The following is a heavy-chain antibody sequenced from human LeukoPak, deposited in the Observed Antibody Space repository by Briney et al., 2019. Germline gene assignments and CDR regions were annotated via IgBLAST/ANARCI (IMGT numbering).Heavy chain of an antibody. V-gene: IGHV3-30-3*01. D-gene: IGHD3-10*01. CDR3: ATGSQIRETAF. Sequence: GGSLRLSCAASGFTFSSYAMHWVRQAPGKGLEWVAVISYDGSNKYYADSVKGRFTISRDNSENTLYLQMNSLRAEDTAVYYCATGSQIRETAFWGQETLVTVSS. J-gene: IGHJ4*02. CDR2: ISYDGSNK. CDR1: GFTFSSYA.